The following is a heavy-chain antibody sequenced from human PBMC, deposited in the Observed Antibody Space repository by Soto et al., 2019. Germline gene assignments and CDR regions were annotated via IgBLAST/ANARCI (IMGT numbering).Heavy chain of an antibody. CDR2: IYYSGST. J-gene: IGHJ4*02. CDR3: ARVDSVTTFDY. D-gene: IGHD4-17*01. V-gene: IGHV4-59*01. CDR1: GGSISRDY. Sequence: PSETLSLTCTVSGGSISRDYWSWTRQPPGKGLEWIGYIYYSGSTNYNPSLKSRVTISVDTSKNQFSLKLSSVTAADTAVYYCARVDSVTTFDYWGQGTLVTVSS.